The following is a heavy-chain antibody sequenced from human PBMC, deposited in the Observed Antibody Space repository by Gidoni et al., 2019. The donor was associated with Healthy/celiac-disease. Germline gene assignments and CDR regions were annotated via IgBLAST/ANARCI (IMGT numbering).Heavy chain of an antibody. CDR1: GFTFDDYA. V-gene: IGHV3-9*01. J-gene: IGHJ4*02. D-gene: IGHD5-18*01. CDR2: ISWNSGSI. CDR3: AKGPVDTAMDV. Sequence: EVQLVESGGGLVQPGRSLSLSCAASGFTFDDYAMHWVRQAPGKGLEWVSGISWNSGSIGYADSVKGRFTISRDNAKNSLYLQMNSLRAEDTALYYCAKGPVDTAMDVWGQGTLVTVSS.